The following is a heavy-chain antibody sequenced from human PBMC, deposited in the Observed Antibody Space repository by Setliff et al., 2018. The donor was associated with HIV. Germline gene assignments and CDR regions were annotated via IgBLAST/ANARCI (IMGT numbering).Heavy chain of an antibody. CDR2: IFNTGST. D-gene: IGHD6-25*01. V-gene: IGHV4-30-4*08. CDR3: ARMSVSAAVYFDS. J-gene: IGHJ4*02. Sequence: SETLSLTCTVSGDSISSDDHYWSWLRQTPGKGLEWIGYIFNTGSTYYKSSLASRLTMSIDTSRNQFSLKLRSVTAADTAVFYCARMSVSAAVYFDSWGQGTLVTVSS. CDR1: GDSISSDDHY.